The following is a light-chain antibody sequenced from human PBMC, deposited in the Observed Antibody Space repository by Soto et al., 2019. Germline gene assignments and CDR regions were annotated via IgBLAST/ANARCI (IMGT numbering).Light chain of an antibody. CDR3: QQYGTSPMYT. J-gene: IGKJ2*01. CDR1: QSVTNY. CDR2: GSS. Sequence: EIFLTQSPDTLSLSPGERATLSCRASQSVTNYIAWYQQRPGQAPSLLIYGSSSRAPGIPDRFSGSGSGTDFTLTISRLEPEDFAVYYCQQYGTSPMYTFGQGTKLEI. V-gene: IGKV3-20*01.